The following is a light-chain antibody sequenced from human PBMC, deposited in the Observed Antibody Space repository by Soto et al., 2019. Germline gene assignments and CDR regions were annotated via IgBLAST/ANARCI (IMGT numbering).Light chain of an antibody. CDR3: QQRSNWPPGIT. CDR2: DAS. Sequence: EIVLTQSPGTLSLSPGERATLSCRASQSVSSRYLAWYQQKPGQAPRLLIYDASNRATGIPARFSGSGSGTDFTLTISSLEPEDFAVYYCQQRSNWPPGITFGQGTRLEIK. V-gene: IGKV3-11*01. CDR1: QSVSSRY. J-gene: IGKJ5*01.